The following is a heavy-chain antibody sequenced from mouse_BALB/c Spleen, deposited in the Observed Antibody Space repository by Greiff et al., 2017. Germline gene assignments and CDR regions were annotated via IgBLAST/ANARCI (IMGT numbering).Heavy chain of an antibody. CDR2: IYPGDGDT. CDR3: ARARRGAMDY. Sequence: QVQLQQSGAELARPGASVKLSCKASGYTFTSYWMQWVKQRPGQGLEWIGAIYPGDGDTRYTQKFKDKATLTADKSSSTAYMQLSSLASEDSAVYYCARARRGAMDYWGQGTSVTVSS. V-gene: IGHV1-87*01. CDR1: GYTFTSYW. J-gene: IGHJ4*01.